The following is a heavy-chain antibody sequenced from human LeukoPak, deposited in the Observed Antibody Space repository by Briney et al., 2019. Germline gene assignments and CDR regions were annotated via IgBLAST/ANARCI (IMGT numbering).Heavy chain of an antibody. D-gene: IGHD6-19*01. CDR2: ISGSGTGT. CDR1: GFTFSDYY. CDR3: AKGGYSSGWRNYFDY. J-gene: IGHJ4*02. Sequence: GGSLRLSCAASGFTFSDYYMSWIRQAPGKGLEWVSTISGSGTGTDYADSVKGRFTISRDNSKYTLYLQMNSLRADDTAVYYCAKGGYSSGWRNYFDYWGQGTLVTVSS. V-gene: IGHV3-23*01.